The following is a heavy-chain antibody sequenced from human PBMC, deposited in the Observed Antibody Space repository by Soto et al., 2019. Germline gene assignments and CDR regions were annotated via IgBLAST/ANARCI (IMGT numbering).Heavy chain of an antibody. CDR3: VTSWLSTIGHEC. CDR1: GFTFSRSW. J-gene: IGHJ4*02. Sequence: GGSLSLSCAASGFTFSRSWMHWVRQAPGKGLVWVSRINTDGSSTNYADSVKGRFTISRDNAKNTLYLQMNSLKAEDTAVYFCVTSWLSTIGHECWGQGTLVTVSS. CDR2: INTDGSST. D-gene: IGHD3-9*01. V-gene: IGHV3-74*01.